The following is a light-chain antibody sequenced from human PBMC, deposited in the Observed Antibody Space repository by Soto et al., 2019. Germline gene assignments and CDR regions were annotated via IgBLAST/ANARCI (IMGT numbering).Light chain of an antibody. CDR1: TSDVGGYNY. V-gene: IGLV2-14*01. J-gene: IGLJ1*01. CDR3: SSYTRSRNSRV. Sequence: QSALTQPASVSGSPGQSITISCTGTTSDVGGYNYISWYQQYPGQAPKLLIYEVTNRPSGVSDRFSGSNSGNTASLTISGLQADDEADYYCSSYTRSRNSRVFGTGTKVTVL. CDR2: EVT.